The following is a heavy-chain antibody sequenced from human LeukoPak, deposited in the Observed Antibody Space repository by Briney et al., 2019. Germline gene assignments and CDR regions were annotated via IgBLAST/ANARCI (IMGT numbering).Heavy chain of an antibody. CDR3: ARGGAVAGLYYFDY. Sequence: PGGSLRLSCAASGFTFDDYAMHWVRQAPGKGLEWVSVISWDGGSTYYADSVKGRFTISRDNSKNSLYLQMNSLRAEDTAVYYCARGGAVAGLYYFDYWGQGTLVTVSS. D-gene: IGHD6-19*01. CDR1: GFTFDDYA. CDR2: ISWDGGST. J-gene: IGHJ4*02. V-gene: IGHV3-43D*03.